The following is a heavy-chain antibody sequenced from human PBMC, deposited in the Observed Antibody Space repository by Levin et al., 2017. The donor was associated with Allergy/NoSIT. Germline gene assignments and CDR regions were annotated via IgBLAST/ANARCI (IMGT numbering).Heavy chain of an antibody. D-gene: IGHD2-15*01. CDR2: MNPNSGNT. CDR3: ARGAPGGDCSGGSCPYFDY. CDR1: GYTFTSYD. J-gene: IGHJ4*02. Sequence: GESLKISCKASGYTFTSYDINWVRQATGQGLEWMGWMNPNSGNTGYAQKFQGRVTMTRNTSISTAYMELSSLRSEDTAVYYCARGAPGGDCSGGSCPYFDYWGQGTLVTVSS. V-gene: IGHV1-8*01.